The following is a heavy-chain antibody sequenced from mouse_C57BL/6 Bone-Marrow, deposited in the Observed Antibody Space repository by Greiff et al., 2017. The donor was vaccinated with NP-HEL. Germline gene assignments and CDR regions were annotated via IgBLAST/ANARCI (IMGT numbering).Heavy chain of an antibody. D-gene: IGHD1-1*01. V-gene: IGHV1-39*01. Sequence: EVQLQQSGPELVKPGASVKISCKASGYSFTDYNMNWVKQSNGKSLEWIGVINPNYGTTSYNQKFKGKATLTVDQSSSTAYMQLNSLTSEDSAVYYCSRRESYYGSSYDYAMDYWGQGTSVTVSS. CDR1: GYSFTDYN. J-gene: IGHJ4*01. CDR2: INPNYGTT. CDR3: SRRESYYGSSYDYAMDY.